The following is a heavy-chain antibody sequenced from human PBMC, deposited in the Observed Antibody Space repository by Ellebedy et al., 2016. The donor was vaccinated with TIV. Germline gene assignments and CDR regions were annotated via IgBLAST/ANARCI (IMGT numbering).Heavy chain of an antibody. V-gene: IGHV5-51*01. D-gene: IGHD4-17*01. CDR2: IYPGDSDT. J-gene: IGHJ4*02. CDR1: GYSFTSYW. Sequence: PGGSLRLSCKGSGYSFTSYWIGRVRQMPGKGLEWMGIIYPGDSDTRYSPSFQGQVTISADKSISTAYLQWSSLKASDTAMYYCARHERSNYGDYYVRIWGQGTLVTVSS. CDR3: ARHERSNYGDYYVRI.